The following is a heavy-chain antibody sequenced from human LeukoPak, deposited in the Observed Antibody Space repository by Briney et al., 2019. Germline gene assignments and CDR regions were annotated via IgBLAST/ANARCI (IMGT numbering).Heavy chain of an antibody. Sequence: QPGGSLRLSCAASGFTFSSYAMSWVRQAPGKGLEWVSAISGSGGSTYYADSVKGRLTISRDNSKNTLYLQMNSLRAEGTAVYYCAKGDPLGSYSSGWYLYYFDYWGQGTLVTVSS. CDR1: GFTFSSYA. CDR3: AKGDPLGSYSSGWYLYYFDY. V-gene: IGHV3-23*01. D-gene: IGHD6-19*01. CDR2: ISGSGGST. J-gene: IGHJ4*02.